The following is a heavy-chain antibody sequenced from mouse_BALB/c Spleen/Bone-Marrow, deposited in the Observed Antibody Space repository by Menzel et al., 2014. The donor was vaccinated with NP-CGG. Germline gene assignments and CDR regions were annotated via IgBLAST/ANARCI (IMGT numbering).Heavy chain of an antibody. CDR3: VREDGHLHYYSMDY. J-gene: IGHJ4*01. V-gene: IGHV2-9*02. CDR2: IWAGGST. CDR1: GFSLTSYG. D-gene: IGHD2-3*01. Sequence: QVQLQQSGPGLVAPSQSLSITCTVSGFSLTSYGVHWVRQPPGKGLEWLGVIWAGGSTNYNSALMSRLSISKDNSKSQVFLKMNSLQTDDTAMYYCVREDGHLHYYSMDYWGQETSVTVSS.